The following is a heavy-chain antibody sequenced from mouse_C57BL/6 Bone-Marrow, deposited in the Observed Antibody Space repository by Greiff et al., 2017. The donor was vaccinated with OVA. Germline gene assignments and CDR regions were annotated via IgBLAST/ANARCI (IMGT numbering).Heavy chain of an antibody. J-gene: IGHJ1*03. D-gene: IGHD2-4*01. V-gene: IGHV1-82*01. Sequence: VQLQESGPELVKPGASVKISCKASGYAFSSSWMNWVKQRPGKGLEWIGRIYPGDGDTNYNGKFKGKATLTADKSSSTAYMQLSSLTSEDSAVYVCARAGDYGFWYFDVWGTGTTVTVSS. CDR3: ARAGDYGFWYFDV. CDR2: IYPGDGDT. CDR1: GYAFSSSW.